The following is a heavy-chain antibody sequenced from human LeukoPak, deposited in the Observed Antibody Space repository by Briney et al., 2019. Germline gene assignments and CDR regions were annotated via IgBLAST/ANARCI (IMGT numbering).Heavy chain of an antibody. D-gene: IGHD3-16*01. Sequence: SETLSLTCTVSGGSISSGDYYWSWIRQPPGKGLEWIGYIYYSGSIYYSGSTYYNPSLKSRVTISIDTSKNQFSLKLSSVTAADTAVYYCARVLLGEGNYVAYFDYWGQGTLVTVSS. CDR2: IYYSGSIYYSGST. V-gene: IGHV4-30-4*08. CDR1: GGSISSGDYY. CDR3: ARVLLGEGNYVAYFDY. J-gene: IGHJ4*02.